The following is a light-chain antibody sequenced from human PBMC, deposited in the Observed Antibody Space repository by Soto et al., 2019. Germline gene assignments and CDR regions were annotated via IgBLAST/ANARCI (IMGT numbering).Light chain of an antibody. V-gene: IGKV1-39*01. CDR3: T. J-gene: IGKJ1*01. CDR1: QSISSY. Sequence: DIQMTQSPSSLSASVGDRVTITCRASQSISSYLNWYQQKPGKAPKLLIYAASSLQSGVPSRFSGSGSGTDFTLTNSSLQPEDFATYYGTFGQGTKVDIK. CDR2: AAS.